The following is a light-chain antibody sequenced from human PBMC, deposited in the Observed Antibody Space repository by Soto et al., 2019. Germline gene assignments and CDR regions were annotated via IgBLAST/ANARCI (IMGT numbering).Light chain of an antibody. CDR1: QSVSNY. V-gene: IGKV3-11*01. CDR3: QQRNDWPRNT. CDR2: DAS. Sequence: EIVLTQSPAILSLSPGERATLSCRASQSVSNYLAWYQQKPGQAPRLLIYDASNRATDIPARFSGSGSGTDFTLTISSLEPEDFAVYYCQQRNDWPRNTFGQGTKLEIK. J-gene: IGKJ2*01.